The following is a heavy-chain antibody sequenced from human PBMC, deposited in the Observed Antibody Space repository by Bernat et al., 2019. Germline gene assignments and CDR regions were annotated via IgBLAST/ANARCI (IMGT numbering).Heavy chain of an antibody. CDR2: ISSNGGST. V-gene: IGHV3-64D*06. D-gene: IGHD6-19*01. CDR1: GFTFSRYA. CDR3: VKGIAVAGTSNDY. Sequence: EVQLVESGGGLVQPGGSLRLSCSASGFTFSRYAMPWVRQAPGKGLEYVSAISSNGGSTYYADSVKGRFTISRDNSKNTLYLQMSSLRAEDTAVYYCVKGIAVAGTSNDYWGQGTLVTVSS. J-gene: IGHJ4*02.